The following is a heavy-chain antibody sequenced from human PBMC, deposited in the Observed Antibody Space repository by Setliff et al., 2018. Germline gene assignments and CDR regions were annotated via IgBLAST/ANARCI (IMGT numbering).Heavy chain of an antibody. Sequence: ASVKVSCKAVGYTFLSYGLSWVRQAPGQGLEWMGWISAYTGKTDYAQNFQGRVTMTTDTSTNTVYMELSSLTSADTALYYCARDALYDSNDRNSYYGNWLDPWGQGTLVTSPQ. J-gene: IGHJ5*02. CDR2: ISAYTGKT. D-gene: IGHD3-22*01. CDR1: GYTFLSYG. CDR3: ARDALYDSNDRNSYYGNWLDP. V-gene: IGHV1-18*01.